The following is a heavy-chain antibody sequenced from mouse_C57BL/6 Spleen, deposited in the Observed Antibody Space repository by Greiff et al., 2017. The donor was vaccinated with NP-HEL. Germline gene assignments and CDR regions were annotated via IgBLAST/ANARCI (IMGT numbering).Heavy chain of an antibody. CDR1: GYTFTSYW. Sequence: QVQLQQPGAELVMPGASVKLSCKASGYTFTSYWMHWVKQRPGQGLEWIGEIDPSDSYTNYNQKFKGKSTLTVDKSSSTAYMQLSSLTSEDSAVYYCARRYYVGYYFDDWGQGTTLTVAS. CDR3: ARRYYVGYYFDD. CDR2: IDPSDSYT. V-gene: IGHV1-69*01. J-gene: IGHJ2*01. D-gene: IGHD1-1*01.